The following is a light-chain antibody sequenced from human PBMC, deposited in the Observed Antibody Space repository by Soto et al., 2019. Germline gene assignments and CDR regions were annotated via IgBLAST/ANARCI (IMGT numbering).Light chain of an antibody. CDR1: SSDVGGYKY. CDR3: GSYTSSRIYV. CDR2: EVS. J-gene: IGLJ1*01. V-gene: IGLV2-14*01. Sequence: QSVLTQPASVSGSPGQSITISCTGTSSDVGGYKYVSWYQQHPGKAPKLMIYEVSNRPSGVSDRFSGSKSGNTASLTISGLQAEDEADYYCGSYTSSRIYVFGAGTKVTV.